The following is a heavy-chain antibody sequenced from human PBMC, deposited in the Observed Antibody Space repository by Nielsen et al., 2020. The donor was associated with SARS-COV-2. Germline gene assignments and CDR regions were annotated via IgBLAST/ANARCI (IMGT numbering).Heavy chain of an antibody. CDR2: ISGSGGST. CDR3: AREEGLVERGEY. D-gene: IGHD1-26*01. J-gene: IGHJ4*02. V-gene: IGHV3-23*01. Sequence: WIRQPPGKGLEWVSAISGSGGSTYYADSVKGRFTISRDNSKNTLYLQMNSLRTEDTAVYYCAREEGLVERGEYWGQGTLVTVSS.